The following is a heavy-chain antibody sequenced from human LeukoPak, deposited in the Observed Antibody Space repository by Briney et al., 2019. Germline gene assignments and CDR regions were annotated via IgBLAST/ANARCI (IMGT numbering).Heavy chain of an antibody. CDR1: GYTFTSYG. J-gene: IGHJ4*02. D-gene: IGHD3-22*01. Sequence: ASVKVSCKASGYTFTSYGISWVRQAPGQGLEWMGWISAYNGNTNYAQKLQGRVTMTTDTSTSTAYMELRSLRSDDTAVYYCARGGVNYYDSSVYYPLDYWGQGTLVTVSS. CDR3: ARGGVNYYDSSVYYPLDY. V-gene: IGHV1-18*01. CDR2: ISAYNGNT.